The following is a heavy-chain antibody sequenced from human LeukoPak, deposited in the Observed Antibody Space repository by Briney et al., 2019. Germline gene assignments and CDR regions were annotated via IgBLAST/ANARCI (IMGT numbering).Heavy chain of an antibody. CDR2: ISAYDGST. J-gene: IGHJ5*02. V-gene: IGHV1-18*01. D-gene: IGHD2-15*01. CDR3: ARGSLGDCNGGSCYSNGHWFDP. CDR1: GYSFTNYG. Sequence: ASVKVSCKASGYSFTNYGITWVRQAPGQGLEWPGWISAYDGSTNYAQKFRGRVTMTTDTSTGTVFMDLRSLRSDDTAVYYCARGSLGDCNGGSCYSNGHWFDPWGQGTLVTVSS.